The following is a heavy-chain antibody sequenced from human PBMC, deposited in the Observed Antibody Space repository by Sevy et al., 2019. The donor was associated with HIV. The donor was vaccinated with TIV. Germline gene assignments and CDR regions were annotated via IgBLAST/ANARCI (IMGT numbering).Heavy chain of an antibody. Sequence: GGSLRLSCAASGFTFSTYGMHWVRQAPGKGLEWVAVIWFDGSNTYYADSVKGRFTISRDNAKNSLDLQMNSLRAEDMAVYYCARLGGYWYFDLWGRGTLVTVSS. CDR3: ARLGGYWYFDL. CDR1: GFTFSTYG. CDR2: IWFDGSNT. J-gene: IGHJ2*01. V-gene: IGHV3-33*01. D-gene: IGHD2-15*01.